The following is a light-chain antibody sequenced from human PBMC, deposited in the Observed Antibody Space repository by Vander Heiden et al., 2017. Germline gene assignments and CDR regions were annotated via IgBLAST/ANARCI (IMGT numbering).Light chain of an antibody. Sequence: SYELTQPPPLSVSPGQTARITCSGDALPKQYAYWYQQKPGQAPVLVIYKDSERPSGIPERFSGSSSGTTVTLTISGVQAEDEADYYCQSADSSGTVVFSGGTKLTVL. CDR3: QSADSSGTVV. CDR1: ALPKQY. CDR2: KDS. V-gene: IGLV3-25*03. J-gene: IGLJ2*01.